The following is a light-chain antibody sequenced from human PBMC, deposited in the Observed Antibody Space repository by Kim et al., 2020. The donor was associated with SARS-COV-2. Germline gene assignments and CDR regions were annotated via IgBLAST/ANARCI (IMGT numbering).Light chain of an antibody. CDR2: DAS. Sequence: ASIGDTVTVSCRASQAISSYLAWYQQKPGRAPKLLIYDASTLHSGVPSRFSGSGSGTDFILTISSLQPEDVATYYCQRYSSDPFTFGPGTKVDIK. V-gene: IGKV1-27*01. J-gene: IGKJ3*01. CDR3: QRYSSDPFT. CDR1: QAISSY.